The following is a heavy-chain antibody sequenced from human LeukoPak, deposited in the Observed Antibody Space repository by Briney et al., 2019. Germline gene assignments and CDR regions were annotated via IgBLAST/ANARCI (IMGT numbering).Heavy chain of an antibody. CDR3: TSGGYYFDY. CDR1: GFTFSNTW. J-gene: IGHJ4*02. CDR2: IKSIVDGGTI. V-gene: IGHV3-15*01. Sequence: GGSLRLSCAASGFTFSNTWMSWVRQAPGKGLEWVGRIKSIVDGGTIDYAAPVRGRFTISRDDSKNTVYLQMNGLKTEDTAVYYCTSGGYYFDYWGQGTLVTVSS.